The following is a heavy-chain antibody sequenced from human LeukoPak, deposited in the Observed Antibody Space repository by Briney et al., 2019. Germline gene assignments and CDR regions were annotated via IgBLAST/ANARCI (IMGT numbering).Heavy chain of an antibody. J-gene: IGHJ4*02. CDR1: GGTFSSYA. CDR2: IYPSGGST. D-gene: IGHD3-22*01. Sequence: ASVTVSCKASGGTFSSYAISWVRQAPGQGLEWLGIIYPSGGSTSYAQKLQGRVTMTRDTSTSTVYMELSSLRSEDTAVYYCARGRYDSSGYLDYWGQGTLVTVSS. V-gene: IGHV1-46*01. CDR3: ARGRYDSSGYLDY.